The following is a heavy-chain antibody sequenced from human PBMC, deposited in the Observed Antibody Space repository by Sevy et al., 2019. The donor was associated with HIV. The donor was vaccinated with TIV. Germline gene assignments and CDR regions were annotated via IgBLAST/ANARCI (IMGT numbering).Heavy chain of an antibody. CDR3: SREADYYFDS. V-gene: IGHV3-11*01. CDR1: VFTFSDYH. CDR2: ISSPGSTE. J-gene: IGHJ4*02. D-gene: IGHD2-21*02. Sequence: GGSPRLSCEVSVFTFSDYHMTWIRQAPGKGLEWVAYISSPGSTEHYADSVKGRFTISRDNVKSSLYLQMDSLRGEDTAVYYCSREADYYFDSWGQGTLVTVSS.